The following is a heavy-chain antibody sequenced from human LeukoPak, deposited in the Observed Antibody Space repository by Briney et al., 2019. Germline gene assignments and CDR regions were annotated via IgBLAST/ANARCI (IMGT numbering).Heavy chain of an antibody. J-gene: IGHJ3*02. CDR1: GLTFSSYW. CDR3: ARGGIRAFDI. V-gene: IGHV3-7*01. CDR2: IKQDGSEK. D-gene: IGHD3-3*02. Sequence: GGSLRLSCAASGLTFSSYWMSWVRQAPGKGLEWVANIKQDGSEKYYVDSVKGRFTISRDNAKNSLYLQMNSLRAEDTAVYYCARGGIRAFDIWGQGTMVTVSS.